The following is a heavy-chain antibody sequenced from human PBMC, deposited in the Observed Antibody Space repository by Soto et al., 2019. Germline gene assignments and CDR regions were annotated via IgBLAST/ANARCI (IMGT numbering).Heavy chain of an antibody. Sequence: QVQLVQSGAEVKKPGSSVKVSCKASGGTFSSYAISWVRQAPGQGLEWMGGIIPIFGTANYAQKFQGRVTITADESTSTAYMELSSLRSEDTAVYYCARIVLVPAAALPYYFDYWGQGTLVTVSS. CDR3: ARIVLVPAAALPYYFDY. D-gene: IGHD2-2*01. J-gene: IGHJ4*02. CDR2: IIPIFGTA. CDR1: GGTFSSYA. V-gene: IGHV1-69*12.